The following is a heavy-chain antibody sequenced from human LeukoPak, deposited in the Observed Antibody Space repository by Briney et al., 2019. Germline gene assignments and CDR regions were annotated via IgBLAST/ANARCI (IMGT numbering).Heavy chain of an antibody. V-gene: IGHV3-48*04. CDR2: ISSSSSTI. Sequence: GGSLRLSCAASGFAFSLYSMNWARQAPGKGLEWISYISSSSSTIYYADSVKGRFTISRDNAKNSLYLQMNSLRAEDTAVYYCASGGSYYGHDAFDIWGQGTMVTVSS. D-gene: IGHD1-26*01. J-gene: IGHJ3*02. CDR1: GFAFSLYS. CDR3: ASGGSYYGHDAFDI.